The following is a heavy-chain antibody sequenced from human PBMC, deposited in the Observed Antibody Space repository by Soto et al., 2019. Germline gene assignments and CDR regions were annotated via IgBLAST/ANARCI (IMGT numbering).Heavy chain of an antibody. CDR2: IYYSGST. CDR3: ARQAAGAFDI. V-gene: IGHV4-59*08. CDR1: GGSISSYY. J-gene: IGHJ3*02. Sequence: SETLSLTCTVSGGSISSYYWSWIRQPPGKGLEWIGYIYYSGSTNYNPSLKSRVTISVDTSKNQFSLKLSSVTAADTAVYYCARQAAGAFDIWGQGTMVTVSS.